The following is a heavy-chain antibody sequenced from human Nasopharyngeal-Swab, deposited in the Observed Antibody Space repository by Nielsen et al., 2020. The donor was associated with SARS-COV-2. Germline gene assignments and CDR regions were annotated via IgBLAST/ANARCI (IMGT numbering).Heavy chain of an antibody. Sequence: SETLSLTCAVSGYSISNGYYWGWIRQPPGKGLEWIGSIYHSGSTYYNPSLKSRVTISVDTSKNQFSLKLSSVTAADTAVYYCARHAAGEYQLTYYFDYWGQGTLVTVSS. CDR2: IYHSGST. J-gene: IGHJ4*02. V-gene: IGHV4-38-2*01. CDR3: ARHAAGEYQLTYYFDY. D-gene: IGHD2-2*01. CDR1: GYSISNGYY.